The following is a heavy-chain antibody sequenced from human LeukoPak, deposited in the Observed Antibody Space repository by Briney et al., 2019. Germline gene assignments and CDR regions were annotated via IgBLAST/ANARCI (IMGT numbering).Heavy chain of an antibody. D-gene: IGHD3-16*02. J-gene: IGHJ3*02. CDR3: AKIPYDYIWGSYRYRDGAFDI. CDR2: ISGSGGST. Sequence: PGGSLRLSCAASGFTFSSYAMSWVRQAPGKGLEWVSAISGSGGSTYYADSVKGRFTISRDNSKNTLYLQMNSLRAEGTAVYYCAKIPYDYIWGSYRYRDGAFDIWGQGTMVTVSS. V-gene: IGHV3-23*01. CDR1: GFTFSSYA.